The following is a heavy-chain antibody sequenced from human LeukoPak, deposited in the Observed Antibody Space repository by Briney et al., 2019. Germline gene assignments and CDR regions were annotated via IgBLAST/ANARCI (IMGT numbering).Heavy chain of an antibody. Sequence: GGSLRLSCAASGFTFSSYAMSWVRQAPGKGLEWVSAISGSSGSTYYADSVKGRFTISRDNSKNTLYLQMNSLRAEDTAVYYCAKKPYDSSGYYQYYFDYWGQGTLVTVSS. CDR2: ISGSSGST. CDR3: AKKPYDSSGYYQYYFDY. J-gene: IGHJ4*02. V-gene: IGHV3-23*01. D-gene: IGHD3-22*01. CDR1: GFTFSSYA.